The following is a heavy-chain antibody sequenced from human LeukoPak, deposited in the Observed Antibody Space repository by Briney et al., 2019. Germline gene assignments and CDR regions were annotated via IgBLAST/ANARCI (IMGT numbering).Heavy chain of an antibody. CDR3: ARGTYDSGSYYGHWFDP. Sequence: PSETLSLTCTVSGGSISSYYWSWIRQPPGKGLEWIGYIYYSGSTNYNPSLKSRVTISVDTSKNQFSLKLRSTTAADTAVYYCARGTYDSGSYYGHWFDPWGQGTLVTVSS. D-gene: IGHD3-10*01. CDR1: GGSISSYY. J-gene: IGHJ5*02. CDR2: IYYSGST. V-gene: IGHV4-59*12.